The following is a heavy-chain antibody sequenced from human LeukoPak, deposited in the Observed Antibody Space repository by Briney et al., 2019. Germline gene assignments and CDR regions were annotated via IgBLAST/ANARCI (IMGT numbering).Heavy chain of an antibody. CDR1: GASISSAGYD. J-gene: IGHJ6*03. CDR2: IYHRGTT. Sequence: SQTLSLTCTVSGASISSAGYDWSWLREPAGKGLEWFGYIYHRGTTYYNPCPKRRVTISVDRSKTQFSLKLSSVTAADTAVYYCARESLYMEVWGKGTTVIVSS. CDR3: ARESLYMEV. V-gene: IGHV4-30-2*01.